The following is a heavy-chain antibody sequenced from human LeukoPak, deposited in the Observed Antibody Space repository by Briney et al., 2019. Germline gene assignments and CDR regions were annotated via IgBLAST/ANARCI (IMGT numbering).Heavy chain of an antibody. CDR2: IKQDGSEK. V-gene: IGHV3-7*01. D-gene: IGHD3-22*01. CDR3: ARFTFNYYDSSGLYFDH. CDR1: GFTXSSYW. J-gene: IGHJ4*02. Sequence: LRLSXAASGFTXSSYWMSWVRQAPGKGLEWVANIKQDGSEKYYVDSVKGRLTISRDNANNSLYLQMTSLTAQHTAVYHSARFTFNYYDSSGLYFDHWGQGTLVTVSS.